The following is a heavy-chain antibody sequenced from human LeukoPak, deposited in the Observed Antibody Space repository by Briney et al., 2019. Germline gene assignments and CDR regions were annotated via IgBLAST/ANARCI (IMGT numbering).Heavy chain of an antibody. CDR2: IYYSGST. J-gene: IGHJ4*02. Sequence: SETLSLTCTVSGGSISSSSYYWGWIRQPPGKGLEWIGSIYYSGSTYYNPSLKSRVTISVDTSENQFSLKLSSVTAADTVVYYCARLRYCSSTSCPDPYYFDYWGQGTLVTVSS. D-gene: IGHD2-2*01. CDR3: ARLRYCSSTSCPDPYYFDY. CDR1: GGSISSSSYY. V-gene: IGHV4-39*01.